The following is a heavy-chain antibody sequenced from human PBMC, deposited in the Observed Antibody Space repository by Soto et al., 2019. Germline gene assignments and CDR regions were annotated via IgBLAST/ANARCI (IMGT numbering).Heavy chain of an antibody. V-gene: IGHV3-23*01. CDR1: GFTFSRYA. CDR3: AKDDDARRKMGSTLDY. Sequence: QPRGSLRLSCAASGFTFSRYAMSCVRQAPWKGLEWVSSISGSGGSTYDADSVKGRFTTSKDNSKNTLYLQMNSLRAADTAVYYCAKDDDARRKMGSTLDYWGQGIPVTVSS. D-gene: IGHD1-1*01. J-gene: IGHJ4*02. CDR2: ISGSGGST.